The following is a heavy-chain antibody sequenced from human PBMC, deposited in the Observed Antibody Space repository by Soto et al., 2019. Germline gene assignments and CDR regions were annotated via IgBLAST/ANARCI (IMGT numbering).Heavy chain of an antibody. D-gene: IGHD6-6*01. Sequence: ASVKVSCKASGYTFTGYYMHWVRQAPGQGLEWMGWINPNSGGTNYAQKFQGRVTMTRDMSISTAYMELSRLRSDDTAVYYCARDQTSPQLGGNWFDPWGQGTLVTVSS. CDR3: ARDQTSPQLGGNWFDP. V-gene: IGHV1-2*02. J-gene: IGHJ5*02. CDR1: GYTFTGYY. CDR2: INPNSGGT.